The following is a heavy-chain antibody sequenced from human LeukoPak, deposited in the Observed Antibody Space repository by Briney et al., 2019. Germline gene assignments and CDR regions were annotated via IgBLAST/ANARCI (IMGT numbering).Heavy chain of an antibody. J-gene: IGHJ3*02. Sequence: GGSLRLSCAASGFTFSSNWMHWVRQAPGKGLVWVSRINSDGSRTSYADSVKGRFTISRDNAKNPLYLQMNSLRAEDTAMYYCARDLYTDMVRDVAGDAFDIWGQGTMVIVSS. D-gene: IGHD5-18*01. V-gene: IGHV3-74*01. CDR2: INSDGSRT. CDR3: ARDLYTDMVRDVAGDAFDI. CDR1: GFTFSSNW.